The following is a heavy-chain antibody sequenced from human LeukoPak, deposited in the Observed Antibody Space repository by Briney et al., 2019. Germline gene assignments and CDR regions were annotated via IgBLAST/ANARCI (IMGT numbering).Heavy chain of an antibody. CDR2: TRDKANSYTT. CDR1: GFTFSDHS. J-gene: IGHJ4*02. V-gene: IGHV3-72*01. CDR3: ARRYNSGHDY. Sequence: GGSLRLSCAASGFTFSDHSMDWVRQAPGKGLEWVGRTRDKANSYTTEYAASVKGRFAISRDHSKNSLYLQMNSLKTEDTAVYYCARRYNSGHDYWGQGTLVTVSS. D-gene: IGHD6-19*01.